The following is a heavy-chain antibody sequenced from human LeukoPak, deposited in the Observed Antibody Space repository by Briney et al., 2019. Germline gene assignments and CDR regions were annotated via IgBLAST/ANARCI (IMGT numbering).Heavy chain of an antibody. CDR3: ARVPDSGGRFLDY. CDR2: IIPMLGTP. Sequence: RASVKVSCKASGRTFDSYAFSWVRQAPGQGLGYMGRIIPMLGTPNYAQKFQGSLTLTADKSTTTVSMELSNLRSQDTAIYYCARVPDSGGRFLDYWGQGTLVTVSS. J-gene: IGHJ4*02. V-gene: IGHV1-69*04. CDR1: GRTFDSYA. D-gene: IGHD4-23*01.